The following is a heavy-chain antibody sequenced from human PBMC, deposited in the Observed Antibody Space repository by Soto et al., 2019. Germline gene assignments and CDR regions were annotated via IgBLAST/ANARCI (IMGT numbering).Heavy chain of an antibody. CDR2: IHYSGST. J-gene: IGHJ5*02. CDR1: GGSISSYY. CDR3: ARSSIEAAGTVYH. Sequence: QVQLQESGPGLVKPSETLSLTCTVSGGSISSYYWSWIRQSPGKGLEWIGYIHYSGSTNYNPSLKSRVTISVDTPKNQFSLKLSSVTAADTAVYYCARSSIEAAGTVYHWGQGTLVTVSS. V-gene: IGHV4-59*08. D-gene: IGHD6-13*01.